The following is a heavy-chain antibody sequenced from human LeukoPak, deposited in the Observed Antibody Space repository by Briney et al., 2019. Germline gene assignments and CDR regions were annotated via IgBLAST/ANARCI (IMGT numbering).Heavy chain of an antibody. V-gene: IGHV4-59*12. Sequence: SETLSLTCTVSGGSISSYYWSWIRQPPGKGLEWIGYIYYSGSTNYNPSLKSRVTISVDTSKNQFSLKLSSVTAADTAVYYCARAGAVTASGEYFDYWGQGTLVTISS. CDR2: IYYSGST. J-gene: IGHJ4*02. D-gene: IGHD2-21*02. CDR3: ARAGAVTASGEYFDY. CDR1: GGSISSYY.